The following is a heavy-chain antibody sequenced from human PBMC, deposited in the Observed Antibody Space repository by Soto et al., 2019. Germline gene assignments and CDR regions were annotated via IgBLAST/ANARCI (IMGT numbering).Heavy chain of an antibody. CDR3: AKYSETYRNAFHI. CDR2: INAGNGHT. J-gene: IGHJ3*02. D-gene: IGHD1-26*01. Sequence: QIQLVQSGAEVKKPGASVKVSCKASGYTFTYYAMYWVRQAPGQGLEWMGWINAGNGHTKYSQKFQDRVTFTRDTSASTAYMELSSLRSEDTAVYYCAKYSETYRNAFHIWGQGTMVTVSS. V-gene: IGHV1-3*01. CDR1: GYTFTYYA.